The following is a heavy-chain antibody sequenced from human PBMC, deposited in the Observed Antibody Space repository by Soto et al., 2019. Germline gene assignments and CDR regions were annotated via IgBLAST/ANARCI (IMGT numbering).Heavy chain of an antibody. D-gene: IGHD1-7*01. CDR3: AHRRSMGREISWNYGDFDY. CDR2: INWDDDK. CDR1: GSSLSTSGVG. J-gene: IGHJ4*02. Sequence: QITLKESGPTLVKPTQTLTLTCTLSGSSLSTSGVGVGWIRQPPGKTLEWLALINWDDDKRYRPSLKSSRTTAKDTSKNPVVLTISDMDPVDTATYYCAHRRSMGREISWNYGDFDYWGQGTLVTVSS. V-gene: IGHV2-5*02.